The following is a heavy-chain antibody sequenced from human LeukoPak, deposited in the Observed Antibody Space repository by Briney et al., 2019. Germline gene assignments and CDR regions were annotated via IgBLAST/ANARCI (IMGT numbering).Heavy chain of an antibody. CDR3: ARDVGYYDSSGYYLGWFDP. CDR1: GGTFSSYP. CDR2: IDSKTGNP. D-gene: IGHD3-22*01. Sequence: ASVKVSCKASGGTFSSYPISWVRQAPGQGLEWMGWIDSKTGNPTYAQGFTGRFVFSLDTSVTTAYLQISSLKAEDTAVYYCARDVGYYDSSGYYLGWFDPWGQGTLVTVSS. J-gene: IGHJ5*02. V-gene: IGHV7-4-1*02.